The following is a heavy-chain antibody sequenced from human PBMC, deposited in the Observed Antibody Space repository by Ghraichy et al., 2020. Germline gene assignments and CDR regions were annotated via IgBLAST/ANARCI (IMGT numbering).Heavy chain of an antibody. D-gene: IGHD5-18*01. Sequence: SVKVSCKASGGTFSSYAISWVRQAPGQGLEWMGGIIPIFGTANYAQKFQGRVTITADESTSTAYMELSSLRSEDTAVYYCARDAEFGPNRGYSYGGDYWGQGTLVTVSS. V-gene: IGHV1-69*13. CDR3: ARDAEFGPNRGYSYGGDY. J-gene: IGHJ4*02. CDR1: GGTFSSYA. CDR2: IIPIFGTA.